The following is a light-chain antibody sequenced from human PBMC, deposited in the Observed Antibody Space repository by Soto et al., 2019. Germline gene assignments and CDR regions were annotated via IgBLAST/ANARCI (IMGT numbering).Light chain of an antibody. CDR1: SSDVGGYNY. CDR2: DVS. Sequence: QSALTQPASVSGSPGESITISCTGTSSDVGGYNYVSWYQQHPGKAPKLMIYDVSNRPSGVSNRLSGSKSGNTASLTISGLQAEDEADYYSFSYTSSGTMIFGGGTKLTVL. CDR3: FSYTSSGTMI. V-gene: IGLV2-14*03. J-gene: IGLJ2*01.